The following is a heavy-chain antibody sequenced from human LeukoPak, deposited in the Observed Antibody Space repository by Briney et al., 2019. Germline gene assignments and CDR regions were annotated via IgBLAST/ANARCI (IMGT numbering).Heavy chain of an antibody. V-gene: IGHV3-23*01. D-gene: IGHD2-15*01. J-gene: IGHJ4*02. CDR2: IIGSGRST. Sequence: PGGSLRLSCAASGFTFGTYAMSWVRQAPGKGLEWVSGIIGSGRSTYYADSVKGRFTISRDNSKNTLYLQMNSLRAEDTAVYYCVREYRGYCSGGRCDYWGQGTLVSVSS. CDR1: GFTFGTYA. CDR3: VREYRGYCSGGRCDY.